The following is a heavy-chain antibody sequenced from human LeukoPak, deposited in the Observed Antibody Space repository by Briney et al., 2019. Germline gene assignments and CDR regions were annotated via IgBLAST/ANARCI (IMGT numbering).Heavy chain of an antibody. CDR3: ARTYYDFWSGQSTYGMDV. V-gene: IGHV3-30-3*01. CDR2: ISYDGSNK. J-gene: IGHJ6*02. D-gene: IGHD3-3*01. CDR1: GFTFSSYA. Sequence: GRSLRLSCAASGFTFSSYAMHWVRQALGKGLEWVAVISYDGSNKYYADSVKGRFTISRDNSKNTLYLQMNSLRAEDTAVYYCARTYYDFWSGQSTYGMDVWGQGTTVTVSS.